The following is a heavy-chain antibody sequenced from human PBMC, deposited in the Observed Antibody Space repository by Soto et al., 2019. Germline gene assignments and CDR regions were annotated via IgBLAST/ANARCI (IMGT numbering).Heavy chain of an antibody. Sequence: EVQLVESGGGLVKPGGSLRLSCVASGFALSNYSMNWVRQAPGKGLEWVSSISSSSSYIYYADSVKGRFIISRDSAKNSLYLQMNSLRPEDTARYYCAKATIVATMDVWGQGTTVTVSS. D-gene: IGHD5-12*01. V-gene: IGHV3-21*01. CDR1: GFALSNYS. J-gene: IGHJ6*02. CDR2: ISSSSSYI. CDR3: AKATIVATMDV.